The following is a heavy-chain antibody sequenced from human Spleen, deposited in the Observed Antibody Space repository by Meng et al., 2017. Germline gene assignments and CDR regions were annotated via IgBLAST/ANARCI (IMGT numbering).Heavy chain of an antibody. CDR3: ARGVTTFDY. V-gene: IGHV6-1*01. Sequence: QVQLQQSGPGLVKPSQTLSLTCAISGDSVSSNIGAWNWIRQSPSRGLEWLGRTYYRSKWYNEYAVSVKSRITINPDTSKNQLSLQLSSVTPEDTAVYYCARGVTTFDYWGQGTLVTVSS. CDR1: GDSVSSNIGA. CDR2: TYYRSKWYN. J-gene: IGHJ4*02. D-gene: IGHD4-17*01.